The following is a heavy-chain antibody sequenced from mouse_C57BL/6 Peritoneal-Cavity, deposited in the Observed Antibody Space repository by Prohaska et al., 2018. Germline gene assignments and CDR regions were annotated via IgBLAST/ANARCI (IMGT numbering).Heavy chain of an antibody. CDR2: IYPSDSET. D-gene: IGHD2-1*01. Sequence: QVQLQQPGAELVRPGSSVKLPCKASGYTFTSYWMDWVKQRPGQGLEWIGNIYPSDSETNYNQKFKDKGTLTVDKSSSTAYMQLSSLTSEDSAVYYCACNYDAMDYWGQGTSVTVSS. J-gene: IGHJ4*01. V-gene: IGHV1-61*01. CDR3: ACNYDAMDY. CDR1: GYTFTSYW.